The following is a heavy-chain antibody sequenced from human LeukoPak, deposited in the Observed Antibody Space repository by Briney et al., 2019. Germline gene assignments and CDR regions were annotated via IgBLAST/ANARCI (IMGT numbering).Heavy chain of an antibody. J-gene: IGHJ6*03. Sequence: SETLSLTCTVSGGSISSHYWSWIRQPPGKGLEWIGYIYYSGSTNYNPSLKSRVTISVDTSKNQFSLKLSSVTAADTAVYYCARGPPQYYDFWSGQNYYYYYMDVWGQGTTVTVSS. CDR3: ARGPPQYYDFWSGQNYYYYYMDV. CDR2: IYYSGST. CDR1: GGSISSHY. V-gene: IGHV4-59*11. D-gene: IGHD3-3*01.